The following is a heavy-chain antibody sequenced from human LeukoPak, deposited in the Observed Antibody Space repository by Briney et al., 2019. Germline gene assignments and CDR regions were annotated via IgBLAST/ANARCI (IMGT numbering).Heavy chain of an antibody. J-gene: IGHJ6*02. CDR3: ARGGAPATATPYYYYGMDV. CDR1: GGSFSGYY. D-gene: IGHD2-2*02. CDR2: ISHSGST. Sequence: PSETLSLTCAVYGGSFSGYYWSWIRQPPGKGLEWIGEISHSGSTNYNPSLKSRVTISVDTSKNQFSLKLSSVTAADTAVYYCARGGAPATATPYYYYGMDVWGQGTTVTVSS. V-gene: IGHV4-34*01.